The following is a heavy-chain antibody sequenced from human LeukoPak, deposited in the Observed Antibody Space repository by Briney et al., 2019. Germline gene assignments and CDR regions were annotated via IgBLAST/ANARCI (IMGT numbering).Heavy chain of an antibody. V-gene: IGHV3-23*01. CDR3: AKDTSIAAAGLFDY. D-gene: IGHD6-13*01. CDR1: GFTFSSHD. CDR2: ISGSGGST. Sequence: GGSLRLSCAASGFTFSSHDMDRVRQAPGKGLEWVSAISGSGGSTYYADSVKGRFTISRDNSKNTLYPQMNSLRAEDTAVYYCAKDTSIAAAGLFDYWGQGTLVTVSS. J-gene: IGHJ4*02.